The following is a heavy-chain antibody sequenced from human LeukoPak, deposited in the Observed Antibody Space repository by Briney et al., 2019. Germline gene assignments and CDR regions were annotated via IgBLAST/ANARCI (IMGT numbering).Heavy chain of an antibody. Sequence: PSETLSLTCTVSGGSISSHYWSWIRQPPGKGLEWIGYIYYSGSTNYNPSLKGRVTISVDTSKNQFSLKLSSATAADTAVYYCARAQNYDSSGYFDYWGQGTLVTVSS. CDR2: IYYSGST. V-gene: IGHV4-59*11. D-gene: IGHD3-22*01. CDR3: ARAQNYDSSGYFDY. CDR1: GGSISSHY. J-gene: IGHJ4*02.